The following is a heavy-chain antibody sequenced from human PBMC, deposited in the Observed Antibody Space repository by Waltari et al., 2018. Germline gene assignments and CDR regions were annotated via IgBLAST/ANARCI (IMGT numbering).Heavy chain of an antibody. CDR3: ARDLVVPAAIYYYYGMDV. J-gene: IGHJ6*02. CDR2: IYYSGST. D-gene: IGHD2-2*01. CDR1: GGSIRRGCYY. Sequence: QVQLQESGPGLVKPSQTLSLTCTVSGGSIRRGCYYWHWIRPHPGKGLEWIGYIYYSGSTYYNPSLKSRVTISVDTSKNQFSLKLSSVTAADTAVYYCARDLVVPAAIYYYYGMDVWGQGTTVTFSS. V-gene: IGHV4-31*03.